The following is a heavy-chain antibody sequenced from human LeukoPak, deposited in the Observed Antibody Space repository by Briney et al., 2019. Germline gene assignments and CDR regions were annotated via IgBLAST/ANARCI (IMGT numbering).Heavy chain of an antibody. Sequence: GASVKVSCKASGYTFTGYYMHWVRQAPGQGLEWMGRIIPILGIANYAQKFQGRVTITADKSTGTAYMELSSLRSEDTAVYYCASPNVWGKGTTVTVSS. CDR2: IIPILGIA. V-gene: IGHV1-69*02. CDR3: ASPNV. J-gene: IGHJ6*04. CDR1: GYTFTGYY.